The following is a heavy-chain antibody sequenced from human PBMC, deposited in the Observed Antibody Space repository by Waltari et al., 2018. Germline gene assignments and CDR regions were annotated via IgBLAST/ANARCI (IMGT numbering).Heavy chain of an antibody. CDR1: GFTFSNYA. CDR2: LNTDGGST. J-gene: IGHJ4*02. CDR3: ARVPSHDYGPPFHFDE. V-gene: IGHV3-23*04. Sequence: EVQLVESGGDLVQPGGSLGLSCAASGFTFSNYAMTWVRQSPGKGGGWVASLNTDGGSTYHAESVRGRFKVSRDNSRNTLYLQLNSLRAEDTAIYFCARVPSHDYGPPFHFDEWGQGTMVTVSS. D-gene: IGHD4-17*01.